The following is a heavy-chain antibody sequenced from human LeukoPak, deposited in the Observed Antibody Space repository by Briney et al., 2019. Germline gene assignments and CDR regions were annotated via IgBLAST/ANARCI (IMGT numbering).Heavy chain of an antibody. V-gene: IGHV3-11*05. CDR2: ISDSSSYT. Sequence: GGSLRLSCAASRFTFSDYYMSWIRQAPGKGLEWVSYISDSSSYTNYADSVKGRFTISRDNAKNSLYLQTNSLRAEDTAVYYCARVSSSRSFDYWGQGTPVTVSS. CDR1: RFTFSDYY. D-gene: IGHD6-13*01. CDR3: ARVSSSRSFDY. J-gene: IGHJ4*02.